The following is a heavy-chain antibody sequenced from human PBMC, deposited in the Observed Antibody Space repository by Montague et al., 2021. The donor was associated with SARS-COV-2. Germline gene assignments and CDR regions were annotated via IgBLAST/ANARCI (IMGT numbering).Heavy chain of an antibody. D-gene: IGHD4-17*01. CDR3: AADYGERDWFDP. Sequence: SDTLSLTCTVSGGSISSSSYYWGWIRQPPGKGLEWIGSIYYSGSTYYNPSLKSRVTISVDTSKNQFSLKLSSVTAADTAVYYCAADYGERDWFDPWGQGTLVTVSS. V-gene: IGHV4-39*01. CDR1: GGSISSSSYY. CDR2: IYYSGST. J-gene: IGHJ5*02.